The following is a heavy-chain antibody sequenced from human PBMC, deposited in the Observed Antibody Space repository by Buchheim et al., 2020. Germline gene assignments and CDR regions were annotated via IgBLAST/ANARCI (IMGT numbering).Heavy chain of an antibody. CDR3: ARANTYGCPKAFDY. CDR1: GGSISSSRYY. J-gene: IGHJ4*02. D-gene: IGHD5-18*01. Sequence: QLQLQESGPGLVKPSETLSLTCTVSGGSISSSRYYWGWVRQPPGKGLEWIGNIHYTGSTYDNPSLKSRVTLSVDTSRNQFSLQLSSVTAADTAIYYCARANTYGCPKAFDYWGQGTL. V-gene: IGHV4-39*07. CDR2: IHYTGST.